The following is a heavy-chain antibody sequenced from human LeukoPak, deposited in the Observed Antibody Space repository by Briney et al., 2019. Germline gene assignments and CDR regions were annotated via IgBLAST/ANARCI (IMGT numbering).Heavy chain of an antibody. D-gene: IGHD2-2*02. J-gene: IGHJ4*02. CDR2: IYPGDSDT. CDR1: GYTFTSYW. V-gene: IGHV5-51*01. CDR3: ALYFDTYYFDY. Sequence: GESLKISCKGSGYTFTSYWVGWVRQMPGKGLEWMGIIYPGDSDTRYRPSFQGQVTISADKSISTAYLQWSSLKASDTAMYYCALYFDTYYFDYWGQGTLVTVSS.